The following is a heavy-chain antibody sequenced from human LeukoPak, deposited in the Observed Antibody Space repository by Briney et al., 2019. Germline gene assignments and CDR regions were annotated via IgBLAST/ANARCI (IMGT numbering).Heavy chain of an antibody. Sequence: SVNVSCKASGGTFSSYAISWVRQAPGQGLEWVGGIIPIFGTSNYAQKFQGRVTITTDESTSTAYMEMSSLRSEDTAVYYCARDVEVVITTGYRAFDIWGQGTMVTVSS. CDR2: IIPIFGTS. CDR1: GGTFSSYA. CDR3: ARDVEVVITTGYRAFDI. D-gene: IGHD3-22*01. J-gene: IGHJ3*02. V-gene: IGHV1-69*05.